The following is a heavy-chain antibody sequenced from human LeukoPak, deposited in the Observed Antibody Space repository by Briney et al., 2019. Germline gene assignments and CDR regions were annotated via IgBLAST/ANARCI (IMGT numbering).Heavy chain of an antibody. Sequence: PGGSLRLSCAASGFTFSSYWMPWVRKAPGKGLVWVSRINSDGSSTSYADSVKGRFTISRDNAKNTLYLQMNSLRGEDTAVYYCARKAGGYSYGPLDYWGQGTLVTVSS. CDR2: INSDGSST. D-gene: IGHD5-18*01. CDR1: GFTFSSYW. J-gene: IGHJ4*02. V-gene: IGHV3-74*01. CDR3: ARKAGGYSYGPLDY.